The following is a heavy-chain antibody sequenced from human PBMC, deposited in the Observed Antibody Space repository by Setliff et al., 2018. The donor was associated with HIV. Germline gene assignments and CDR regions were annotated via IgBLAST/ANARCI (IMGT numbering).Heavy chain of an antibody. J-gene: IGHJ4*02. Sequence: SETLSLTCAVYNGSFSGYYWTWIRQPPGKGLEWIGEINHSGSTNYSPSLKSRVTIPADASRNQFSLRLSSVTAADTAVYYCAAWGPRYSYAPYFFDSWGQGTLVTVSS. D-gene: IGHD5-18*01. CDR1: NGSFSGYY. CDR2: INHSGST. V-gene: IGHV4-34*01. CDR3: AAWGPRYSYAPYFFDS.